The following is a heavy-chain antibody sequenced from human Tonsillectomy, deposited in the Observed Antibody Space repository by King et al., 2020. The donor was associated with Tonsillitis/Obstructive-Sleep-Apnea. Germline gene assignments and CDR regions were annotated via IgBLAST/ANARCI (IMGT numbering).Heavy chain of an antibody. D-gene: IGHD6-19*01. J-gene: IGHJ4*02. CDR1: GFTFNNYA. CDR3: ASPTHSSSGWSGGDY. CDR2: ISYDGSNK. Sequence: HVQLVESGGGVVQPGRSLRLSCAASGFTFNNYAMHWVRQAPGKGLEWVAFISYDGSNKYYADSVKGRFTISRDNSKNTLYLQMNSLRAEDTAVYYCASPTHSSSGWSGGDYWGQGTLVTVSS. V-gene: IGHV3-30*04.